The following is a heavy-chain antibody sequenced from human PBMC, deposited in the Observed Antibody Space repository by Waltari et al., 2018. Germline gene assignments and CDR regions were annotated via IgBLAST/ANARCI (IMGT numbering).Heavy chain of an antibody. J-gene: IGHJ5*02. V-gene: IGHV1-8*03. CDR1: GYTFTSYD. CDR3: ARGRWAVAGTEYNWFDP. CDR2: MNPNSGNT. D-gene: IGHD6-19*01. Sequence: QVQLVQSGAEVKKPGASVKVSCKASGYTFTSYDINWVRQATGQGLEWMGWMNPNSGNTGYAQKFQGRVTITRNTSISTAYMELSSLRSEDTAVYYCARGRWAVAGTEYNWFDPWGQGTLVTVSS.